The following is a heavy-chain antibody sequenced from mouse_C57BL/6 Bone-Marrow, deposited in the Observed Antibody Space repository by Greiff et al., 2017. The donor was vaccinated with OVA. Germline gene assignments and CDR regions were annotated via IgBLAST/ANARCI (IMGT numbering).Heavy chain of an antibody. Sequence: QVQLQQSGAELVKPGASVKLSCKASGYTFTEYTIHWVKQRSGQGLEWIGWFYTGSGSIKYNEKFKDKATLTEDKSSSTVYMELSRLTSEDSAVYFCARHEEGYYGSYYFDYWGQGTTLTVSS. CDR3: ARHEEGYYGSYYFDY. CDR2: FYTGSGSI. D-gene: IGHD1-2*01. J-gene: IGHJ2*01. V-gene: IGHV1-62-2*01. CDR1: GYTFTEYT.